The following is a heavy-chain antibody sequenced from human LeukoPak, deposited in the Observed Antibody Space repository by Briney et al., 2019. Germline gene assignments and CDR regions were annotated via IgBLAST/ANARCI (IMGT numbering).Heavy chain of an antibody. CDR2: IRYDGSNK. V-gene: IGHV3-30*02. CDR3: AKDDSSWFYDAFDI. Sequence: PGGSLRLSCAASGFTFSSYGMHWLRQSPGKGLEWVAFIRYDGSNKYYADSMKGRFTISRDNSKNSLYLQMNSLRTEDTAVYYCAKDDSSWFYDAFDIWGQGTMVTVSS. D-gene: IGHD6-13*01. J-gene: IGHJ3*02. CDR1: GFTFSSYG.